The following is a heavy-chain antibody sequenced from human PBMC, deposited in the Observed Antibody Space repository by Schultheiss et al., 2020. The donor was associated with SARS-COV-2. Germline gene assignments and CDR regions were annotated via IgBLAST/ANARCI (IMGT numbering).Heavy chain of an antibody. D-gene: IGHD3-9*01. V-gene: IGHV3-30*18. J-gene: IGHJ4*02. CDR2: ISYDGSNK. CDR3: AKGGWLEY. CDR1: GFTFRSYG. Sequence: GGSLRLSCAASGFTFRSYGMHWVRQAPGKGLEWVAVISYDGSNKYYADSVKGRFTISRDNSKNTLYLQMNSLRAEDTAVYYCAKGGWLEYWGQGTLVTVSS.